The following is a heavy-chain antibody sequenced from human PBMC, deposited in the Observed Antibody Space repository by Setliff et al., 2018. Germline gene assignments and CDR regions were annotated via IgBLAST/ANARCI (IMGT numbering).Heavy chain of an antibody. J-gene: IGHJ4*02. CDR3: ATNPRYTNSQLDY. V-gene: IGHV3-7*01. CDR1: GFSYSNCW. D-gene: IGHD6-6*01. CDR2: IKEEGGEI. Sequence: HPGGSLRLSCTASGFSYSNCWVSWVRQAPGKGLEWVANIKEEGGEIYYVDSVKGRFTISRDDAQNSLYLQMNSLRAEDTAIYYCATNPRYTNSQLDYWGPGTLVTVSS.